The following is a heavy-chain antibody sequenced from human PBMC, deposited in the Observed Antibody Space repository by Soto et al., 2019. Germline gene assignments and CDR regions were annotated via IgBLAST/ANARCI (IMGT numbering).Heavy chain of an antibody. CDR1: GGSISSYY. V-gene: IGHV4-59*01. CDR2: IYYSGST. J-gene: IGHJ6*03. Sequence: SETLSLTCTVSGGSISSYYWSWIRQPPGKGLEWIGYIYYSGSTNYNPSLKSRVTISVDTSKNQFSLKLSSVTAADTAVYYCARARTSYYYYYMDVWGKGTTVTVSS. CDR3: ARARTSYYYYYMDV.